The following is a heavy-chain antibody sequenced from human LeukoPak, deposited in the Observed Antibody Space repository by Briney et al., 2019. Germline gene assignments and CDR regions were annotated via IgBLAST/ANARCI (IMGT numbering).Heavy chain of an antibody. CDR2: IYTSGST. V-gene: IGHV4-61*02. CDR1: GGSISSGSYY. Sequence: SETLSLTCTVSGGSISSGSYYWSWIRQPAGKGLEWIGRIYTSGSTNYNPSLKSRVTISVDTSKNQFSLKLSSVTAADTAVYYCAGSGGHRNYYYYYYMDVWGKGTTVTVSS. J-gene: IGHJ6*03. CDR3: AGSGGHRNYYYYYYMDV. D-gene: IGHD1-14*01.